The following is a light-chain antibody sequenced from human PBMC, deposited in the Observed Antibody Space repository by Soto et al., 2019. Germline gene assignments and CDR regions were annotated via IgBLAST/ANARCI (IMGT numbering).Light chain of an antibody. CDR3: QHYDSYPRA. CDR2: KAS. V-gene: IGKV1-5*03. CDR1: QSVNSW. J-gene: IGKJ3*01. Sequence: IQLTQSPSTLSASVGDRVTIICRASQSVNSWLAWYQQTPGRAPKLLIYKASTLESGVPSRFSGSGSGTVFTLTISSLQPDDYATYYCQHYDSYPRAFGPGTTVNVK.